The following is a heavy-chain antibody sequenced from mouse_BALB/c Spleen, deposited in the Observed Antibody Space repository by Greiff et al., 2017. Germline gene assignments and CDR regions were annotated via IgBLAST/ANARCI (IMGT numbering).Heavy chain of an antibody. CDR3: ARHGSNPYYFDY. J-gene: IGHJ2*01. Sequence: VQLKESGGGLVQPGGSRKLSCAASGFTFSSFGMHWVRQAPEKGLEWVAYISSGSSTIYYADTVKGRFTISRDNPKNTLFLQMTSLRSEDTAMYYCARHGSNPYYFDYWGQGTTLTVSS. V-gene: IGHV5-17*02. CDR2: ISSGSSTI. D-gene: IGHD1-1*01. CDR1: GFTFSSFG.